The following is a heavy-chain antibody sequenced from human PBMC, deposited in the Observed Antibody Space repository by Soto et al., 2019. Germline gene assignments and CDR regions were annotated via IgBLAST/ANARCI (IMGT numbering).Heavy chain of an antibody. CDR2: INAGNGNT. J-gene: IGHJ5*02. CDR3: VRGGGNYGWFAP. CDR1: GYTFTNYA. Sequence: QVQLVQSGAEVKKPGASLKVSCKASGYTFTNYAMHWVRQAPGQRLEWMGWINAGNGNTKYSQKFQGRVTITRDTSANTAYLDLSSLTSEDTAVYYCVRGGGNYGWFAPWGQGALVTVSS. V-gene: IGHV1-3*01. D-gene: IGHD1-26*01.